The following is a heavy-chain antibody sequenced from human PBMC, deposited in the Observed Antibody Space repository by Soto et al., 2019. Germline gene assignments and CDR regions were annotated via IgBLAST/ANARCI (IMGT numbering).Heavy chain of an antibody. Sequence: PGESLKISCKGSGYSFTSYWIGWVRQMPGKGLEWMGIIYPGDPDTRYSPSFQGQVTISADKSISTAYLQWSSLKASDTAMYYCARLPPRITIFEVVIPPMDIWGQGTMVTVSS. D-gene: IGHD3-3*01. V-gene: IGHV5-51*01. CDR3: ARLPPRITIFEVVIPPMDI. CDR2: IYPGDPDT. CDR1: GYSFTSYW. J-gene: IGHJ3*02.